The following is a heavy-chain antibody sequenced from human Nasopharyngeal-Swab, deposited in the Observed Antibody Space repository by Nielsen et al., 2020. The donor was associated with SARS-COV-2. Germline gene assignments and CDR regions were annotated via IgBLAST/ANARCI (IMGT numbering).Heavy chain of an antibody. D-gene: IGHD3-16*01. CDR2: IYSRGST. CDR3: AKPYGAFLGGGFDS. Sequence: SETLSLTCTVSGGSILDTDYYWAWIRQPPGKGLEWVGSIYSRGSTSHNPSLRSQVTISVDASKNQFSLKLNSLTAADTAMYYCAKPYGAFLGGGFDSWGQGTLVTVSS. V-gene: IGHV4-39*01. CDR1: GGSILDTDYY. J-gene: IGHJ4*02.